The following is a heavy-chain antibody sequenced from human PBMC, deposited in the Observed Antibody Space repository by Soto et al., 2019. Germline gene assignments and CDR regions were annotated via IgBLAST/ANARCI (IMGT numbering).Heavy chain of an antibody. CDR1: GFTFSSYD. CDR2: IGTAGDT. D-gene: IGHD6-13*01. Sequence: GSLRLSCAASGFTFSSYDMHWVRQATGKGLEWVSAIGTAGDTYYPGSVKGRFTISRENAKNSLYLQMNSLRAEDTAVYYCARGSSWYEGREVDYWGQGTLVTVSS. V-gene: IGHV3-13*01. CDR3: ARGSSWYEGREVDY. J-gene: IGHJ4*02.